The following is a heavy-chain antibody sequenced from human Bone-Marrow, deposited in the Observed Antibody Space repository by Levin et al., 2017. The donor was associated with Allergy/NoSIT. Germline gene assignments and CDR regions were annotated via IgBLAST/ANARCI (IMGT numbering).Heavy chain of an antibody. CDR3: ARAWDYYDRSGYWGHWYLDR. CDR1: GFTFSRFW. V-gene: IGHV3-74*01. Sequence: PGGSLRLSCAASGFTFSRFWMHWVRQAPGKGLLWLSRIDGDEISTSYADSVKGRFTISRDNAKNTPYLQMNSLRVEDTAVYYCARAWDYYDRSGYWGHWYLDRWGRGTLVSVSA. J-gene: IGHJ2*01. CDR2: IDGDEIST. D-gene: IGHD3-22*01.